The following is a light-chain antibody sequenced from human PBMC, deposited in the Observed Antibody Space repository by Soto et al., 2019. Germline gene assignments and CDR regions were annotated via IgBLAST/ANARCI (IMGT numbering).Light chain of an antibody. Sequence: DIQMTQSPSTLSASVGDRVTITSRASQSISSWLAWYQQKPGKAPKLLIYKASSLESGVPSRFSGSGSGIEFTLTISSLQPDDFATYYCQQSNSYLYTFGQGTKLEIK. V-gene: IGKV1-5*03. CDR1: QSISSW. CDR2: KAS. CDR3: QQSNSYLYT. J-gene: IGKJ2*01.